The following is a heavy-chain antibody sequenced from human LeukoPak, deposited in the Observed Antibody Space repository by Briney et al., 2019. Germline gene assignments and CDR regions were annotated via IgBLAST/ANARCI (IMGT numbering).Heavy chain of an antibody. D-gene: IGHD6-13*01. CDR1: GYTFTSYY. Sequence: ASGKVSCKASGYTFTSYYMHWVRQAPGQGREWMGIINPSGDSTSYAQKFQGRVTMTRDMSTSTVYMGLSSLRSEDTAVYYCARSPGIAAPIPNFNRLDPCGQGTLVTVCS. J-gene: IGHJ5*02. V-gene: IGHV1-46*01. CDR3: ARSPGIAAPIPNFNRLDP. CDR2: INPSGDST.